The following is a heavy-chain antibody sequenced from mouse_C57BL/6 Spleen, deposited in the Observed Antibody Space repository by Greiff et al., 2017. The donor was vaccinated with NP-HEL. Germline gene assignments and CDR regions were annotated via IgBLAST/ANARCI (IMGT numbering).Heavy chain of an antibody. CDR1: GFTFSSYA. J-gene: IGHJ2*01. CDR3: ARAPYDGYFDY. CDR2: ISDGGSYT. Sequence: EVHLVESGGGLVKPGGSLKLSCAASGFTFSSYAMSWVRQTPEKRLEWVATISDGGSYTYYPDNVKGRFTISRDNAKNNLYLQMSHLKSEDTAMYYCARAPYDGYFDYWGQGTTLTVSS. V-gene: IGHV5-4*01. D-gene: IGHD2-3*01.